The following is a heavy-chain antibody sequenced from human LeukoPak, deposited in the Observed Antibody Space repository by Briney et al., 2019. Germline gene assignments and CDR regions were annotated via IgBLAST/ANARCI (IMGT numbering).Heavy chain of an antibody. J-gene: IGHJ4*02. Sequence: SETLSLTCAVYGGSFSGYYWSWIRQPPGKGLEWIGEINHSGSTNYNPSLKSRVTISVNTSKNQFSLKLSSVTAADTAVYYCARGSRSSSPFDYWGQGALVTVSS. D-gene: IGHD6-13*01. CDR1: GGSFSGYY. CDR2: INHSGST. V-gene: IGHV4-34*01. CDR3: ARGSRSSSPFDY.